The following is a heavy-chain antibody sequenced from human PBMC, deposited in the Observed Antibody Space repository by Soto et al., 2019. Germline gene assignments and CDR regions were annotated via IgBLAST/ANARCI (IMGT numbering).Heavy chain of an antibody. Sequence: QVQLVQSGAEVKKPGASVKVSCKASGYTFTSYDINWVRQATGQGLEWMGWMNPNSGNTGYAQKFQGRVTRTRNTSISTGYMELSSLRSEDTAVYYCARAKTYYVILTGYPGRWFDPWGQGTLVTVSS. CDR1: GYTFTSYD. CDR2: MNPNSGNT. D-gene: IGHD3-9*01. CDR3: ARAKTYYVILTGYPGRWFDP. J-gene: IGHJ5*02. V-gene: IGHV1-8*01.